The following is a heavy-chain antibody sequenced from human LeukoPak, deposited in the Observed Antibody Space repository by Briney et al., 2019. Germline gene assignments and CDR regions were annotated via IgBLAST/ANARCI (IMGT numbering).Heavy chain of an antibody. D-gene: IGHD4-17*01. Sequence: SETLSLTCAVYGGSLCGFYWSWIPQPTGMGREWICEINHSGSTNYNPSLKSRITISVDTSKNQFSLKLSSVTAADTAVYYCARGKTPVTTPRGFDYWGQGTLVTVSS. CDR3: ARGKTPVTTPRGFDY. V-gene: IGHV4-34*01. J-gene: IGHJ4*02. CDR1: GGSLCGFY. CDR2: INHSGST.